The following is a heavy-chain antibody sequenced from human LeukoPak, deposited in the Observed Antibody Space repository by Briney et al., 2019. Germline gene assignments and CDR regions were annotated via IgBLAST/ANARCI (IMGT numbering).Heavy chain of an antibody. CDR1: EFTLSNYW. CDR3: ARVRNYYFDY. CDR2: INPEATTI. D-gene: IGHD1-7*01. Sequence: GGSLRLSCADSEFTLSNYWVHWVRQAPGKGLEWVSRINPEATTINYADSVKGRFTISRDNAKNSLYLQMNSLRAEDTAVYYCARVRNYYFDYWGQGTLVTVSS. J-gene: IGHJ4*02. V-gene: IGHV3-74*01.